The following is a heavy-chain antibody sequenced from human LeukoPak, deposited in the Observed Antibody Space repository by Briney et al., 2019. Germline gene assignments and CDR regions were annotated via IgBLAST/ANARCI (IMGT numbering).Heavy chain of an antibody. J-gene: IGHJ4*02. V-gene: IGHV3-23*01. CDR2: FSGSGGST. CDR1: GLTFRSYA. D-gene: IGHD3-22*01. CDR3: AKDGGQWLPITGIDY. Sequence: GGSLSFSVAAPGLTFRSYAMSGVGKAPGKGLDWVSAFSGSGGSTYYADSVKGRFTISRDNSKNTLYLQMNSLRAEDTAVYYCAKDGGQWLPITGIDYWGQGTLVTVSS.